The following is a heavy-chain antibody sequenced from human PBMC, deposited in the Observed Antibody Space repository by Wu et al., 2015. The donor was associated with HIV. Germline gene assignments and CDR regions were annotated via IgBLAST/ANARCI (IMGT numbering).Heavy chain of an antibody. J-gene: IGHJ4*02. CDR1: GYTFTTYD. Sequence: QALLVQSGVEVKMPGASVKVSCKASGYTFTTYDINWVRQATGQGLEYMGWMNPNNGNTASAQRFQGRITMTRATSISTAYLELSSLRSEDTAVYYCARGRYDLGHWGQGTLVTVSS. CDR2: MNPNNGNT. V-gene: IGHV1-8*02. CDR3: ARGRYDLGH. D-gene: IGHD5-12*01.